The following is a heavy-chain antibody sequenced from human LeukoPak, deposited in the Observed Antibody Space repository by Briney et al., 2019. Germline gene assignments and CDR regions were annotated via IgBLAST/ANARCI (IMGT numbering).Heavy chain of an antibody. D-gene: IGHD2-2*01. Sequence: GGSLRLSCAASGFTVSTSYMSWVRQAPGKGLEWVSVVYSGGSTYYADSVKGRFTISRDNSKNTLYLQMNSLRAEDTAVYYCARDIVVPDAYGMDVWGQGTTVTVSS. CDR2: VYSGGST. J-gene: IGHJ6*02. V-gene: IGHV3-53*01. CDR1: GFTVSTSY. CDR3: ARDIVVPDAYGMDV.